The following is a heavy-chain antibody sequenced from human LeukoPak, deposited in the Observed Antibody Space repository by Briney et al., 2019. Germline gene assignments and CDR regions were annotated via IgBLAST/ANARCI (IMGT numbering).Heavy chain of an antibody. J-gene: IGHJ4*02. CDR2: INPNSGGT. CDR3: ARDTTMVRGVIKRARFDY. D-gene: IGHD3-10*01. V-gene: IGHV1-2*06. CDR1: GYTFTGYY. Sequence: ASVKVSSKASGYTFTGYYMHWVRQAPGQGLEWMGRINPNSGGTNYAQKFQGRVTMTRDTSISTAYMELSRLRSDDTAVYYCARDTTMVRGVIKRARFDYWGQGTLVTVSS.